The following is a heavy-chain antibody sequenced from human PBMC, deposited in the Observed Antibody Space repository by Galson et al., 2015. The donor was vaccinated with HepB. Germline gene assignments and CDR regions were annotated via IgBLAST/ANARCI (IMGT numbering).Heavy chain of an antibody. V-gene: IGHV3-30*18. J-gene: IGHJ4*02. CDR2: VSYDGSNK. D-gene: IGHD6-19*01. CDR1: GFTFSSFG. Sequence: SLRLSCAASGFTFSSFGMHWVRQAPGKGLEWVAVVSYDGSNKFYADSLMGRFTISRDNSKNTLYLQMNSLRAEDTAVYYCAKGPSGWYFDYWGQGTLVTVSS. CDR3: AKGPSGWYFDY.